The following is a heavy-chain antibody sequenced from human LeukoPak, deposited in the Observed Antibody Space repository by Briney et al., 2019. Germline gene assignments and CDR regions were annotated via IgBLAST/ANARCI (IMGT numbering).Heavy chain of an antibody. CDR3: AGYGVRGYYFDD. D-gene: IGHD3-16*01. Sequence: SETLSLTCPLSGGSISSYYWSWIRQPPGKGMEWIGYIYTSGNTNYNPSLKSRVTISVDTSKNQFSLKLSSVTAADTAVYYCAGYGVRGYYFDDWGQGTLVTVSS. CDR1: GGSISSYY. CDR2: IYTSGNT. V-gene: IGHV4-4*09. J-gene: IGHJ4*02.